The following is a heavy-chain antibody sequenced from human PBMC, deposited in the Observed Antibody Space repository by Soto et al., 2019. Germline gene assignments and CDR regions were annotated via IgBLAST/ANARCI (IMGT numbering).Heavy chain of an antibody. J-gene: IGHJ4*02. CDR3: AGDIVARPGY. D-gene: IGHD6-6*01. CDR2: ISSSRSYI. CDR1: GFTFSSYS. Sequence: EVQLVESGGGLVKPGGSLRLSCAASGFTFSSYSMNWVRQAPGKGLEWVSSISSSRSYIYYADSVKGRFTISRDNAKNALKQQMNSLRAEDTAVYHCAGDIVARPGYWGQGTLVTVSS. V-gene: IGHV3-21*01.